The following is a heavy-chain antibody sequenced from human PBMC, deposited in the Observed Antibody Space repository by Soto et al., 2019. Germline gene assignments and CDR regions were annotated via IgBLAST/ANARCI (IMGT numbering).Heavy chain of an antibody. J-gene: IGHJ4*02. Sequence: QVQVVESGGGVVQPGRSLRLSCAASGFTFSSYGMHWVRQAPGKGLEWVALVWYDGSHQYYTDSVKGRFTISRDNSKNTLYLQMNSLRAEDTAVYYCARDLRRFATAGSELDCWGQGTRVTVSS. CDR1: GFTFSSYG. CDR2: VWYDGSHQ. CDR3: ARDLRRFATAGSELDC. D-gene: IGHD1-26*01. V-gene: IGHV3-33*01.